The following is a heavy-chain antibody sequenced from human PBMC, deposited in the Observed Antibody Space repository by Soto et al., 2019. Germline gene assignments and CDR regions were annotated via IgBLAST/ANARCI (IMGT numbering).Heavy chain of an antibody. J-gene: IGHJ6*02. V-gene: IGHV3-33*01. CDR1: GFTFSSYG. Sequence: GGSLRLSCAASGFTFSSYGMHWVRQAPGKGLEWVAVIWYDGSNKYYADSVKGRFTISRDNSKNTLYLQMNSLRAEDTAVYYCARDVSGGTYKYYYGMDVWGQGTTVTVSS. CDR3: ARDVSGGTYKYYYGMDV. D-gene: IGHD1-26*01. CDR2: IWYDGSNK.